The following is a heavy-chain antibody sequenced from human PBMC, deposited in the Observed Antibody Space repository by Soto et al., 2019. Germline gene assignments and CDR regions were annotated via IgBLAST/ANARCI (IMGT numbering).Heavy chain of an antibody. V-gene: IGHV1-46*01. CDR2: INPSGGST. J-gene: IGHJ3*02. Sequence: ASVKVSCKASGYTFTSYYVHWVRQAPGQGLEWMAIINPSGGSTSYAQKFQDRVTTTRDTSTSTVYMELSSLRSEDTAVYYCARGRLTMTAVVTEAFDIWAKGQWSPSPQ. CDR1: GYTFTSYY. D-gene: IGHD3-22*01. CDR3: ARGRLTMTAVVTEAFDI.